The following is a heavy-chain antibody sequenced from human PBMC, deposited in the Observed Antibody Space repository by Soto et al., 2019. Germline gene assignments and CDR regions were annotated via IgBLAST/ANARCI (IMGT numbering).Heavy chain of an antibody. J-gene: IGHJ5*01. Sequence: PGGSLRLSCAGSGFTFTTYTMNWVRQAPGKGLGWVSSTSSSSSYIYYADSVKGRFTISRDNANKSHFLQRSSLRAEDTAVYYCARQPEGLFISRHFDSWGPGTLVTVSS. CDR3: ARQPEGLFISRHFDS. CDR2: TSSSSSYI. V-gene: IGHV3-21*01. CDR1: GFTFTTYT. D-gene: IGHD3-10*01.